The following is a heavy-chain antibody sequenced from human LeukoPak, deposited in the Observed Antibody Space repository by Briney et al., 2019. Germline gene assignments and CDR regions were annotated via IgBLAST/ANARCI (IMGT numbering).Heavy chain of an antibody. CDR1: GYTFTSYG. CDR3: AAVARTYYFDY. J-gene: IGHJ4*02. D-gene: IGHD6-19*01. V-gene: IGHV1-18*01. Sequence: ASVNVSCKASGYTFTSYGISWVRQAPGQGLEWMGWTSAYNGNTNYAQKLQGRVTMTTDTSTSTAYMELRSLRSDDTAVYYCAAVARTYYFDYWGQGTLVTVSS. CDR2: TSAYNGNT.